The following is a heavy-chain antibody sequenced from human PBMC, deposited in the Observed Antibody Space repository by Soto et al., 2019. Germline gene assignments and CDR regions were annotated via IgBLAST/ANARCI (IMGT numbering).Heavy chain of an antibody. Sequence: QITLKESGPTLVKPTQTLTLTCTFSGFSLTTNGMGVGWVRQPPGGALEWLALLYWDDDKLYSPSLKSRLTVTKGTSETQVILSMTDMDPVDTATYYCALASTSARNFFAPWGQGTLVTVSS. CDR2: LYWDDDK. CDR1: GFSLTTNGMG. CDR3: ALASTSARNFFAP. J-gene: IGHJ5*02. V-gene: IGHV2-5*02. D-gene: IGHD1-7*01.